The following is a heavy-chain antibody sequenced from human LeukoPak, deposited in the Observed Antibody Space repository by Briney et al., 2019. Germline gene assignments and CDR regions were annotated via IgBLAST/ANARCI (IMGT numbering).Heavy chain of an antibody. D-gene: IGHD3-3*01. CDR2: INHSGST. J-gene: IGHJ4*02. V-gene: IGHV4-34*01. CDR1: GGSFSGYY. Sequence: PSETLSLTCAVYGGSFSGYYWTWIRQPPGKGLEWIGEINHSGSTNYNPSLKSRVTISVDTSKNQFSLKLSSVTAADTAVYYCARGGIMIFGVARGYFDYWGQGTLVTVSS. CDR3: ARGGIMIFGVARGYFDY.